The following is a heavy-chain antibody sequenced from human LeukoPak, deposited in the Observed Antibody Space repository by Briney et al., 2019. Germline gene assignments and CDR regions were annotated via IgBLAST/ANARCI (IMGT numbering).Heavy chain of an antibody. Sequence: PGGSLRLSCAASGFTFSSYGMHWVRQAPGKGLEWVAVISYDGSNKYYADSVKGRFTISRDNAKNSPYLQMNSLRAEDTAVYYCARDRWGYSYGGDWGHGTLVTVSS. CDR2: ISYDGSNK. J-gene: IGHJ4*01. CDR1: GFTFSSYG. V-gene: IGHV3-30*03. CDR3: ARDRWGYSYGGD. D-gene: IGHD5-18*01.